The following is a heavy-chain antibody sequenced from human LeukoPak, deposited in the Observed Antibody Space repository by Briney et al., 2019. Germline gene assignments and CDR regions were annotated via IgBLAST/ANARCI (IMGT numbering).Heavy chain of an antibody. CDR2: IIPILGIA. D-gene: IGHD3-22*01. V-gene: IGHV1-69*04. CDR3: ARPIYYDSSGYYYSDAFDI. Sequence: GASVKVSCKASGGTFSSYAISWVRQAPGQGLEWMGRIIPILGIANYAQKFQGRVTITADKSTSTAYMELSSLRSEDTAVYYCARPIYYDSSGYYYSDAFDIWGQGTMVTVPS. CDR1: GGTFSSYA. J-gene: IGHJ3*02.